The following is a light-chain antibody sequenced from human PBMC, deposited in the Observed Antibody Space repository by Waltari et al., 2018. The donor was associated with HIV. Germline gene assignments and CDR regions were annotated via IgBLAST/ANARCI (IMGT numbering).Light chain of an antibody. CDR3: QQYGSSPPYS. CDR1: QSVSSSY. Sequence: EIVLTQTPGTLSVSPGERATLDCRASQSVSSSYLAWYQQKPGQAPRLLIYGASSRATGIPDRFSGSGSGTDFTLTISRLEPEDFAVYYCQQYGSSPPYSFGQGTKLEIK. J-gene: IGKJ2*03. V-gene: IGKV3-20*01. CDR2: GAS.